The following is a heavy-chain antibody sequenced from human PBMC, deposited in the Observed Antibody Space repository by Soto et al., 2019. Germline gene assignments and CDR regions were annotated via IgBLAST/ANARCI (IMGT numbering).Heavy chain of an antibody. Sequence: QVQLVQSGAEVKKPGSSVKVSCKASGGTFSSYTISWVRQAPGQGLEWMGRIIPILGIANYAQKFQGRVTITADKPTSTAYMELSSLSSEDTAVYYCARVSYCGGDCPADAFDIWGQGTMVTVSS. CDR2: IIPILGIA. CDR3: ARVSYCGGDCPADAFDI. CDR1: GGTFSSYT. D-gene: IGHD2-21*02. J-gene: IGHJ3*02. V-gene: IGHV1-69*02.